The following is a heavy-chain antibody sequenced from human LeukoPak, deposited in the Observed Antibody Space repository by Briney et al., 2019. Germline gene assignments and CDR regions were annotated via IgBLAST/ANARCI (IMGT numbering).Heavy chain of an antibody. Sequence: SVKVSCKASGGTFSSSAISWVRQAPGQGLEWMGGIIPIFGTANYAQKFQGRVTITTDESTSTAYMELSSLRSEDTAVYYCASRDGYNPTFVDVWGKGTTVTVSS. CDR1: GGTFSSSA. V-gene: IGHV1-69*05. CDR3: ASRDGYNPTFVDV. CDR2: IIPIFGTA. J-gene: IGHJ6*04. D-gene: IGHD5-24*01.